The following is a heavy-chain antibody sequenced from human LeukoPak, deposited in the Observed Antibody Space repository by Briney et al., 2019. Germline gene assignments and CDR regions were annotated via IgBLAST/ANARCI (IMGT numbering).Heavy chain of an antibody. J-gene: IGHJ4*02. Sequence: GRSLRLSCAASGFTFCSYGMHWVRQAPGKGLEWVAVISYDGSNKYYADSVKGRFTISRDNSKNTLYLQMNSLRAEDTAVYYCAKEAYSGYDPEIHFDYWGQGTLVTVSS. CDR3: AKEAYSGYDPEIHFDY. CDR1: GFTFCSYG. CDR2: ISYDGSNK. D-gene: IGHD5-12*01. V-gene: IGHV3-30*18.